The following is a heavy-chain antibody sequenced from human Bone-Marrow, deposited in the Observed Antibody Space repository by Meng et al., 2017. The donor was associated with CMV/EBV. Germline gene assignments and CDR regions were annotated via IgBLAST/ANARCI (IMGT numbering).Heavy chain of an antibody. CDR2: MNPNSGNT. J-gene: IGHJ5*02. Sequence: TFTSYDNNWVRQATGQGLEWMGWMNPNSGNTGYAQKFQGRVTMTRNTSISTAYMELSSLRSEDTAVYYCAGSVVLMVYAIGEVWFDPWGQGTLVTVSS. CDR3: AGSVVLMVYAIGEVWFDP. D-gene: IGHD2-8*01. V-gene: IGHV1-8*01. CDR1: TFTSYD.